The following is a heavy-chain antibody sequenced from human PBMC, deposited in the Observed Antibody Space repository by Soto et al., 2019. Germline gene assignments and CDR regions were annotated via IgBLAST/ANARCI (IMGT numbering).Heavy chain of an antibody. CDR3: TTDQGLYAEYFQH. CDR1: GFTFSNAW. CDR2: IKSKTDGGTT. J-gene: IGHJ1*01. V-gene: IGHV3-15*01. D-gene: IGHD2-15*01. Sequence: GGSLRLSCAASGFTFSNAWMSWVRQAPGKGLEWVGRIKSKTDGGTTDYAAPVKGRFTISRDDSKNTLYLQMNSLKTEDTAVYYCTTDQGLYAEYFQHWGQGTLVTVSS.